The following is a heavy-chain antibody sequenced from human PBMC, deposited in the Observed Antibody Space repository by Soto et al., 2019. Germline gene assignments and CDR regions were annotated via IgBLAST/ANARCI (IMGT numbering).Heavy chain of an antibody. V-gene: IGHV1-2*04. D-gene: IGHD3-16*01. CDR1: GYTSTGYY. CDR2: INPSSGGT. J-gene: IGHJ6*02. CDR3: ARAYDYYGMDV. Sequence: ASVKVSCKASGYTSTGYYMHWVRQAPGQGLEWMGWINPSSGGTNYAQKFQGWVTMTRDTSISTAYMELSRLRSDDTAVYYCARAYDYYGMDVWGQGTTVTVSS.